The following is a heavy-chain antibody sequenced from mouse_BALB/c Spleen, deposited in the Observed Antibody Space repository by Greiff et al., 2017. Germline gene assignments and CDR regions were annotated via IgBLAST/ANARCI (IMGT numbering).Heavy chain of an antibody. V-gene: IGHV5-6-5*01. J-gene: IGHJ2*01. Sequence: EVKLMESGGGLVKPGGSLKLSCAASGFTFSSYAMSWVRQTPEKRLEWVASISSGGSTYYPDSVKGRFTISRDNARNILYLQMSSLRSEDTAMYYCARGRQGYFDYWGQGTTLTVSS. CDR2: ISSGGST. D-gene: IGHD3-2*01. CDR3: ARGRQGYFDY. CDR1: GFTFSSYA.